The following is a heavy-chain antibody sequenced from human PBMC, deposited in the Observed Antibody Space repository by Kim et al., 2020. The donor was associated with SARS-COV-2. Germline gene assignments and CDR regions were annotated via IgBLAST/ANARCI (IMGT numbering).Heavy chain of an antibody. J-gene: IGHJ4*02. D-gene: IGHD1-26*01. Sequence: ASVKVSCKASGYTFTSYAMHWVRQAPGQRLEWMGWINAANGYTKSSQKFQGRVTITRDTSASTAYMELSSLRSEDTAVYYCARDGSGSYYDYWGQGTLVTVSS. V-gene: IGHV1-3*01. CDR3: ARDGSGSYYDY. CDR1: GYTFTSYA. CDR2: INAANGYT.